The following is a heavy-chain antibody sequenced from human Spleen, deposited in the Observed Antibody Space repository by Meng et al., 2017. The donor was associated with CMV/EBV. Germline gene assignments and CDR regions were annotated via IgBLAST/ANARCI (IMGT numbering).Heavy chain of an antibody. CDR3: ARPPVDYSSSFYYYGMDV. CDR2: ISGSGGST. Sequence: WGSLRLSCAASGFTFSSYAMSWVRQAPGKGLEWVSAISGSGGSTYYADSVKGRFTISRDTPKNTLYLQMNSLRAEDTAVYYCARPPVDYSSSFYYYGMDVWGQGTTVTVSS. D-gene: IGHD4-11*01. CDR1: GFTFSSYA. J-gene: IGHJ6*02. V-gene: IGHV3-23*01.